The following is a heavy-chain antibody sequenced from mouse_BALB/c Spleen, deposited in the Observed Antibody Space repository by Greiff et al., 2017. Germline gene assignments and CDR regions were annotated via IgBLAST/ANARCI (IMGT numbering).Heavy chain of an antibody. CDR3: AYRGYDVDY. J-gene: IGHJ4*01. CDR2: INPSNGRT. V-gene: IGHV1S81*02. D-gene: IGHD2-2*01. CDR1: GYTFTSYW. Sequence: QVQLKQSGAELVKPGASVKLSCKASGYTFTSYWMHWVKQRPGQGLEWIGEINPSNGRTNYNEKFKSKATLTVDKSSSTAYMQLSSLTSEDSAVYYCAYRGYDVDYWGQGTSVTVSS.